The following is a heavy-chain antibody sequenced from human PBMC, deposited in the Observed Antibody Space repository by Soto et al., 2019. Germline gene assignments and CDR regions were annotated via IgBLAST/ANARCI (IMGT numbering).Heavy chain of an antibody. CDR1: GDCMSSCSYY. J-gene: IGHJ6*03. CDR3: ASSAWSIAAAGTNYYYYMDV. V-gene: IGHV4-39*01. Sequence: SGSLSLTCTLSGDCMSSCSYYLAWIRQPPGKGLEWIGSIYYSGSTYYNPSLKSRVTISVDTSKSQFSLKLSSVTAADTAVYYCASSAWSIAAAGTNYYYYMDVWGKGTTVTVSS. D-gene: IGHD6-13*01. CDR2: IYYSGST.